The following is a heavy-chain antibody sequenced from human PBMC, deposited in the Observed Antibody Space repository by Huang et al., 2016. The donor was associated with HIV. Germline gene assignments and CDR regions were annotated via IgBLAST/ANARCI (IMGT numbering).Heavy chain of an antibody. V-gene: IGHV5-51*01. CDR3: ARLDTARNYYYYGLDV. D-gene: IGHD5-18*01. J-gene: IGHJ6*02. CDR2: IYPDDSDT. Sequence: EEQLVQSGAEVKKPGESLKISCEGSGYSFAKYWIGWVRQMPGNGLGWMGNIYPDDSDTRYSPSFQGQVSISADKSISTAYLQWSSLKASDTAMYYCARLDTARNYYYYGLDVWGQGTSVIVSS. CDR1: GYSFAKYW.